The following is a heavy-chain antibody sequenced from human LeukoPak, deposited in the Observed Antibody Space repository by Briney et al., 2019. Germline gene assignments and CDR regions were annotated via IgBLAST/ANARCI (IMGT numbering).Heavy chain of an antibody. CDR2: IYYSGST. CDR1: GGSISSSSYY. CDR3: ARLQQQLVSVLSWWFDP. Sequence: PSETLSLTCTVSGGSISSSSYYWGWIRQPPGKGMEWIGSIYYSGSTYYNPSLKSRVTISVDTSKNQFSLKLSSVTAADTAVYYCARLQQQLVSVLSWWFDPSGQGTLVTVSS. V-gene: IGHV4-39*01. D-gene: IGHD6-13*01. J-gene: IGHJ5*02.